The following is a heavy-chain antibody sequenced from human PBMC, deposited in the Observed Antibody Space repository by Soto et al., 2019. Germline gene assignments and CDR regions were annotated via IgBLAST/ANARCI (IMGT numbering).Heavy chain of an antibody. V-gene: IGHV3-23*01. CDR2: ISGSGGST. CDR3: AKDRVGYCGGDCREGGEYFQH. CDR1: GFTFSSYA. Sequence: GGSLRLSCAASGFTFSSYAMSWVRQAPGKGLEWVSAISGSGGSTYYADSVKGRFTISRDNSKNTLYLQMNSLRAEDTAVYYCAKDRVGYCGGDCREGGEYFQHWGQGTLVTVSS. J-gene: IGHJ1*01. D-gene: IGHD2-21*01.